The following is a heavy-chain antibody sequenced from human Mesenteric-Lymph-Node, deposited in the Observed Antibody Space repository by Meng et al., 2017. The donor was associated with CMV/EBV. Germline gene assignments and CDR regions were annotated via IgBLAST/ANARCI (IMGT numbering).Heavy chain of an antibody. J-gene: IGHJ3*02. D-gene: IGHD4-11*01. CDR2: IIPIFGAT. V-gene: IGHV1-69*05. CDR3: ARMTTVNAFDI. Sequence: SVKVSCKASGGTFSSYAISWVRQAPGQGLEWVGGIIPIFGATRSTQKFQERVTITTDESTSTVYMELSSLRSEDTAVYYCARMTTVNAFDIWGQGTMVTVSS. CDR1: GGTFSSYA.